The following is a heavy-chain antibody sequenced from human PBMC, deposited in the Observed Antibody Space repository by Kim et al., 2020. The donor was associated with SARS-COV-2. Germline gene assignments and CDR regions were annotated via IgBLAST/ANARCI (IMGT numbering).Heavy chain of an antibody. CDR2: ISGSGGST. D-gene: IGHD3-22*01. Sequence: GGSLRLSCAASGFTFSSYAMSWVRQAPGKGLEWVSAISGSGGSTYYADSVKGRFTISRDNSKNTLYLQMNSQRAEDTAVYYCAKDLGMIVVVITYGAFDIWGQGTMVTVSS. CDR3: AKDLGMIVVVITYGAFDI. V-gene: IGHV3-23*01. J-gene: IGHJ3*02. CDR1: GFTFSSYA.